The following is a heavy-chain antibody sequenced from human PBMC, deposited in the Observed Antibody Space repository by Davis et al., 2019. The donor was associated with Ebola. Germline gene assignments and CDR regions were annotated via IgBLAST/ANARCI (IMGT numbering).Heavy chain of an antibody. J-gene: IGHJ5*02. D-gene: IGHD2-2*01. CDR2: MNPNSGNT. CDR3: ARAGIVVVPAAISFDP. V-gene: IGHV1-8*02. CDR1: GYTFTGYY. Sequence: ASVKVSCKASGYTFTGYYMHWVRQAPGQGLEWMGWMNPNSGNTGYAQKFQGRVTMTRNTSISTAYMELSSLRSEDTAVYYCARAGIVVVPAAISFDPWGQGTLVTVSS.